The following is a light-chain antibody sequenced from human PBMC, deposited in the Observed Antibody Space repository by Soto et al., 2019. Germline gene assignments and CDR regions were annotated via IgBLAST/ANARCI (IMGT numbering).Light chain of an antibody. J-gene: IGKJ2*01. Sequence: DIQMTQSPSILSASVGDRVTITCRASQSITTWLAWYQQKPGKAPNLLIYKASNLETGVPSRFSGSGSGTEFTLTISDLQRDDFATYYCQQYETYYTFGQGTTLEIK. CDR2: KAS. CDR1: QSITTW. CDR3: QQYETYYT. V-gene: IGKV1-5*03.